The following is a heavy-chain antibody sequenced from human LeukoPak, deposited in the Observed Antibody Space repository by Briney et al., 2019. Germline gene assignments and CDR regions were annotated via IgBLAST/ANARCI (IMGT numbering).Heavy chain of an antibody. CDR2: IKQDGSEK. D-gene: IGHD3-10*01. CDR1: GFTFSTYW. CDR3: ARDHYPRSDY. V-gene: IGHV3-7*01. J-gene: IGHJ4*02. Sequence: GGSLRLSCAVSGFTFSTYWMSWVRQAPGKGLEWVANIKQDGSEKYYVDSVKGRFTISRDNAKNSLYLQMNSLRAEATAVYSCARDHYPRSDYWGQGALVTVSS.